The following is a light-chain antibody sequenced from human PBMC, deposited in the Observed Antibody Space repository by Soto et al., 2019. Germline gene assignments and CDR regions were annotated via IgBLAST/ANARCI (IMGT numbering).Light chain of an antibody. CDR2: SAS. CDR1: QSISRN. Sequence: EIVMTQSPATLSVSPGERATLSCRASQSISRNLAWYQQKPGQAPRLLIFSASTRATGIPARFSGSGSGTEFTLTISSLQSEDYEVYYCHQYNNWLLFTFGPGTKVDIK. CDR3: HQYNNWLLFT. J-gene: IGKJ3*01. V-gene: IGKV3-15*01.